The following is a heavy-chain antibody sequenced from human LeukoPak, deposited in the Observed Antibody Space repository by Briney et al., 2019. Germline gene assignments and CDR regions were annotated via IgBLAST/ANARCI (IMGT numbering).Heavy chain of an antibody. D-gene: IGHD5-18*01. CDR1: GFTFSSYT. CDR3: ARGEDIYGPLDYYYYMDV. J-gene: IGHJ6*03. Sequence: GGSLILSCAASGFTFSSYTMNWVRQGPGKGLEWVSCISSSSSYIYYADSVKGRFTISRDNAKNSLYLQVNSLRAEDTAVYYCARGEDIYGPLDYYYYMDVWGKGTTVTVSS. CDR2: ISSSSSYI. V-gene: IGHV3-21*01.